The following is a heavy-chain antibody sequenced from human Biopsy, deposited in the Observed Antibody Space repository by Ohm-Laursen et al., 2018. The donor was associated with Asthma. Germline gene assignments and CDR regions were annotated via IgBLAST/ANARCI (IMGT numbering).Heavy chain of an antibody. V-gene: IGHV1-2*06. J-gene: IGHJ5*02. CDR2: FNPNSGAT. D-gene: IGHD6-13*01. CDR1: GYPFIGYH. Sequence: GASVKVSCKASGYPFIGYHIHWMRQAPGQGLEWMGRFNPNSGATNYAQKFQGRVTMTRDKSISTAYMEVSRLRSDDTAVYYCARGQKSAGDRWFDPWGQGTLVTVSS. CDR3: ARGQKSAGDRWFDP.